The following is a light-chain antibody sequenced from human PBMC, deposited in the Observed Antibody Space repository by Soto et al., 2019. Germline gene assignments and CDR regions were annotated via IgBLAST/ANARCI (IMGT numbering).Light chain of an antibody. CDR2: DTS. Sequence: ETVMTQSPGTLSVSLGERATLSCRASQSVSIHLAWYQQKPGQAPRLLIYDTSTRATGIPARFSGSGSGTELTLTISSLQSEDFAVYYCQQYSNWPPMTFGQGTRL. J-gene: IGKJ5*01. V-gene: IGKV3-15*01. CDR3: QQYSNWPPMT. CDR1: QSVSIH.